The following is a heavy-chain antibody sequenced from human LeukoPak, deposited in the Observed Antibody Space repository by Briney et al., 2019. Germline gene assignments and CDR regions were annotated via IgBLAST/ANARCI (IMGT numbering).Heavy chain of an antibody. J-gene: IGHJ4*02. CDR1: GFTFSSSA. D-gene: IGHD6-19*01. V-gene: IGHV3-23*01. Sequence: GGSLRLSCAASGFTFSSSAMSWVRQAPGKGLEWVSGVSGGGSSTYYADSVKGRFTISRDNSKNTLYLQINSLRAEDTAMYYCAKGLFSSGWSGGYFDSWGQGTLVAVSS. CDR2: VSGGGSST. CDR3: AKGLFSSGWSGGYFDS.